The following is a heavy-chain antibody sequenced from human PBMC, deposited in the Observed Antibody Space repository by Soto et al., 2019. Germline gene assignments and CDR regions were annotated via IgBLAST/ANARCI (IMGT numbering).Heavy chain of an antibody. D-gene: IGHD6-13*01. CDR3: ARRSSRTNNWFDP. V-gene: IGHV4-31*03. CDR1: GGAISSGGYY. Sequence: SETLSLTCTVSGGAISSGGYYWSWLRQHPGKGLEWIGYIHSSGSTYYNPSLKSRVMISVDGSKNQFSLSLNYVTAADTAVYYCARRSSRTNNWFDPWGQGTLVTVSS. CDR2: IHSSGST. J-gene: IGHJ5*02.